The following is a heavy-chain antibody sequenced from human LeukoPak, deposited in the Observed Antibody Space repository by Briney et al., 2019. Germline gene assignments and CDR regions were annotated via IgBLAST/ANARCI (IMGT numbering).Heavy chain of an antibody. V-gene: IGHV3-30*04. D-gene: IGHD6-19*01. Sequence: GGSLRLSCAASGFTFSSYAMHWVRQAPGKGLEWVAVIWYDGSNKYYADSVKGRFTISRDNSKNTLYLQMNSLRAEDTAVYYCARDVTPVAGYFDYWGQGTLVTVSS. CDR3: ARDVTPVAGYFDY. CDR2: IWYDGSNK. J-gene: IGHJ4*02. CDR1: GFTFSSYA.